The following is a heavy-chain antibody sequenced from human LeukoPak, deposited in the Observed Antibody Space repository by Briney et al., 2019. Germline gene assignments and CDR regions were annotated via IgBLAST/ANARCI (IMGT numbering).Heavy chain of an antibody. CDR3: TTDYGSRQGSLVFAFDI. V-gene: IGHV3-15*01. J-gene: IGHJ3*02. CDR2: IKSKTDGGTT. Sequence: GGSLRLSCAASGFTFSNAWMSWVRQAPGKGLEWVGRIKSKTDGGTTDYAAPVKGRFTISRDDSKNTLYLQMNSLKTEDTAVYYCTTDYGSRQGSLVFAFDIWGQGTMVTVSS. D-gene: IGHD4-23*01. CDR1: GFTFSNAW.